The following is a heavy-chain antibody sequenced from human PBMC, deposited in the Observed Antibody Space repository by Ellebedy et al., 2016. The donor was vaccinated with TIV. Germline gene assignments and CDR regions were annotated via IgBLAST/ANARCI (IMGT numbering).Heavy chain of an antibody. D-gene: IGHD5-18*01. J-gene: IGHJ6*02. CDR3: ARGTRETAMVGGMDV. V-gene: IGHV1-2*04. CDR1: GYTFTGYY. Sequence: ASVKVSCKASGYTFTGYYMHWVRQAPGQGLEWMGWINPNSGGTNYAQKFQGWVTMTRDTSISTAYMELSRLRSDDTAVYYCARGTRETAMVGGMDVWGQGTTVTVPS. CDR2: INPNSGGT.